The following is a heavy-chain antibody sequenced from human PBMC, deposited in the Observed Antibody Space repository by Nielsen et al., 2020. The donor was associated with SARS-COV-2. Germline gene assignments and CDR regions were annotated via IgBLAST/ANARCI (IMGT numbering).Heavy chain of an antibody. CDR1: GFTFDDYA. Sequence: SLKISCAASGFTFDDYAMNWVRQDPGKGLEWVSGISWNSGSIGYADSVKGRFTISRDNAKNSLYLQMNSLRAEDTALYYCAKLANSYSSADYWGQGTLVTVSS. CDR3: AKLANSYSSADY. D-gene: IGHD6-19*01. V-gene: IGHV3-9*01. CDR2: ISWNSGSI. J-gene: IGHJ4*02.